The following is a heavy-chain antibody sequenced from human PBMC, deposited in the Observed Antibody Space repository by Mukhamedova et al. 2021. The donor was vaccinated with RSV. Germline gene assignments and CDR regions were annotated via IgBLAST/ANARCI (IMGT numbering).Heavy chain of an antibody. CDR2: GST. Sequence: GSTYYADSVKGRFTISRDNSKNTLYLQMNSLRAEDTAIYYCAKDGSRVAVAGYYYYYYMDVWVKVTTVTVSS. V-gene: IGHV3-23*01. J-gene: IGHJ6*03. CDR3: AKDGSRVAVAGYYYYYYMDV. D-gene: IGHD6-19*01.